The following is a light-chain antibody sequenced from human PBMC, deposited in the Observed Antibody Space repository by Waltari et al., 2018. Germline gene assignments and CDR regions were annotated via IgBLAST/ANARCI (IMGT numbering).Light chain of an antibody. Sequence: QSALTQPASVSGSPGQSITISCTGTSSDVGGYNYVSWYQQYPGKAPKLMIFDVSKRPSGVSDRFSGSKSGNTASLTISGLQAEDEADYYCSSYTSTSTLYVFGIGTKVTVL. CDR3: SSYTSTSTLYV. J-gene: IGLJ1*01. CDR1: SSDVGGYNY. CDR2: DVS. V-gene: IGLV2-14*01.